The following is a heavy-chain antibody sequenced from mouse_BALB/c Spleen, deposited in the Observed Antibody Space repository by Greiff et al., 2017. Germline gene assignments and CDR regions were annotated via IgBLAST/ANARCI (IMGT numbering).Heavy chain of an antibody. J-gene: IGHJ4*01. CDR3: TRKYGNYEGVDY. D-gene: IGHD2-10*02. V-gene: IGHV6-6*02. Sequence: EVQLVESGGGLVQPGGSMKLSCVASGFTFSNYWMNWVRQSPEKGLEWVAEIRLKSNNYATHYAESVKGRFTISRDDSKSSVYLQMNNLRAEDTGIYYCTRKYGNYEGVDYWGQGTSVTVSS. CDR2: IRLKSNNYAT. CDR1: GFTFSNYW.